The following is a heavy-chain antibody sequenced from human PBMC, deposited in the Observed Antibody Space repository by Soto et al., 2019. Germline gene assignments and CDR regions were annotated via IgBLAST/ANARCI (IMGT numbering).Heavy chain of an antibody. CDR1: GYSFTSYW. CDR2: IYPGDSDT. V-gene: IGHV5-51*01. J-gene: IGHJ6*03. D-gene: IGHD4-4*01. CDR3: ARHGDDYSNEPYYYYYMDV. Sequence: GESLKISCKGSGYSFTSYWIGWVRQMPGKGLEWMGIIYPGDSDTRYSPSFQGQVTISADKSISTAYLRWSSLKASDTAMYYCARHGDDYSNEPYYYYYMDVWGKGTTVTVSS.